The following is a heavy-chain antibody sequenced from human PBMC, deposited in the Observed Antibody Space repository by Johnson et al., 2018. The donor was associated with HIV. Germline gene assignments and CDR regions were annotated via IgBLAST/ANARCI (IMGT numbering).Heavy chain of an antibody. V-gene: IGHV3-30*18. J-gene: IGHJ3*02. D-gene: IGHD3-10*01. CDR1: GFTFSNYA. CDR3: AKEDYYGSGSYDAVDI. CDR2: ISYDGSNK. Sequence: VQLVESGGGVVQPGRSMRLSCTASGFTFSNYAIHWVRQAPGKGLEWVAVISYDGSNKYYADSVKGRFTISRDNSKNTLYRQMNSLRAEDTAVYYCAKEDYYGSGSYDAVDIWGQGTMVTVSS.